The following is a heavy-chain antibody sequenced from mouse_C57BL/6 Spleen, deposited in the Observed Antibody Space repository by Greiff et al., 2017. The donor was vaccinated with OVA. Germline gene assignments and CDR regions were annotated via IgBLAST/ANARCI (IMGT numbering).Heavy chain of an antibody. J-gene: IGHJ2*01. CDR3: ARWDYGSSYGYFDY. CDR1: GYTFTSYW. CDR2: IYPGSGST. Sequence: QVQLQQPGAELVKPGASVKMSCKASGYTFTSYWITWVKQRPGQGLEWIGDIYPGSGSTNYNEKFKSKATLTVDTSSSTAYMQLSSLTSEDSAVYYCARWDYGSSYGYFDYWGQGTNLTVSS. D-gene: IGHD1-1*01. V-gene: IGHV1-55*01.